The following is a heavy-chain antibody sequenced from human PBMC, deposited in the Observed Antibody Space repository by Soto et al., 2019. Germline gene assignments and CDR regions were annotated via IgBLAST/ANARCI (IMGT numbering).Heavy chain of an antibody. CDR2: ISGSGDGI. V-gene: IGHV3-23*01. CDR1: GFTFSTNYG. Sequence: EVQLLESGGALVQPGGSQRLSCVGSGFTFSTNYGLAWVRQARGKGLEWVSSISGSGDGIAYADSVKGRFTISTDSSKNTLYLQMNNLRADDTAVYFCAKKCLGSCPFDYWGQGTLVTVSS. J-gene: IGHJ4*02. CDR3: AKKCLGSCPFDY. D-gene: IGHD1-26*01.